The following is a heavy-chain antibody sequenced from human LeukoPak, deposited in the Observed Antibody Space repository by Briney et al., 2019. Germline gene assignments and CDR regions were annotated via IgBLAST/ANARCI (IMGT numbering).Heavy chain of an antibody. Sequence: SETLSLTCAVSGYSISSGYYWGWIRHTPGRGLEWIGSIYYSGITYFKPSLRSRVTISIDTPKNQLSLKVNSVTAADTAVYYCARNMATVVRVDSWGQGTLVIVCS. J-gene: IGHJ5*01. D-gene: IGHD3-10*01. CDR1: GYSISSGYY. V-gene: IGHV4-38-2*01. CDR3: ARNMATVVRVDS. CDR2: IYYSGIT.